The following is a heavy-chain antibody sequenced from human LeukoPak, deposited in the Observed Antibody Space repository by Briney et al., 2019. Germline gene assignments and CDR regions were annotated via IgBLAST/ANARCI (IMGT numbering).Heavy chain of an antibody. V-gene: IGHV4-4*07. CDR2: IYTSGST. CDR1: GDSISSYY. J-gene: IGHJ6*03. Sequence: PSETLSLTCTVSGDSISSYYWSWIRQPAGKELEWIGHIYTSGSTNYNPSLKSRVTMSVDTSKKQFSLKLSSVTAADTAVYYCARANDYGDPLPRYMDVWGKGTTVTVSS. CDR3: ARANDYGDPLPRYMDV. D-gene: IGHD4-17*01.